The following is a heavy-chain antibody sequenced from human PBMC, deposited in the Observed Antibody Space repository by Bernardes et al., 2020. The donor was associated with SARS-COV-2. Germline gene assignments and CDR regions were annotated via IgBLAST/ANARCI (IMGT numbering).Heavy chain of an antibody. CDR2: ITGSGSTI. V-gene: IGHV3-48*04. J-gene: IGHJ4*02. D-gene: IGHD4-17*01. CDR3: SRDYYGDYILDY. CDR1: GFTFSRHS. Sequence: GGSLRLSCVVSGFTFSRHSMHWVRQAPGKGLEWLAYITGSGSTIHYADSVKGRLTISRDNAKNSLYLQMNSLRVEDTAVYYCSRDYYGDYILDYGGQGTLVTVSS.